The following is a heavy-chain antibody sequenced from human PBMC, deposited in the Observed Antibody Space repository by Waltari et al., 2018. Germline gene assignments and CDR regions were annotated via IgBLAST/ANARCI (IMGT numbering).Heavy chain of an antibody. D-gene: IGHD1-1*01. J-gene: IGHJ6*02. Sequence: QLQLQESGPGLVKPSETLSLTCSVSGGPISSSSYHWSWIRQPPGKGLEWIGSIYYTGTTYYNPSLKSRLTISVDTSKNQFSLKLTSVTAADTAVYYCAKRIQQNGLDLWGQGTTVIVS. CDR3: AKRIQQNGLDL. CDR1: GGPISSSSYH. V-gene: IGHV4-39*01. CDR2: IYYTGTT.